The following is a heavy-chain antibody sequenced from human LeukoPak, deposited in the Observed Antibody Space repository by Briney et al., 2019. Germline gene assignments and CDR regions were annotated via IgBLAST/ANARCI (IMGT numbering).Heavy chain of an antibody. J-gene: IGHJ4*02. Sequence: GGSLRLSCAASGFTFSSYGMHWVRQAPGKGLEWVAAISYDGSNKYYADSVKGRFTISRDNSKNTLYLQMNSLRAEDTAVYYCAKESQVLRYFDWLSSFDYWGQGTLVTVSS. CDR1: GFTFSSYG. V-gene: IGHV3-30*18. CDR3: AKESQVLRYFDWLSSFDY. CDR2: ISYDGSNK. D-gene: IGHD3-9*01.